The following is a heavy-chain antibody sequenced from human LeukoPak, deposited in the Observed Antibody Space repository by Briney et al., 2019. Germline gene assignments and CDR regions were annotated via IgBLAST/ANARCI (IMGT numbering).Heavy chain of an antibody. D-gene: IGHD3-16*02. Sequence: PGGSLRLSCAPSGFTFSSYEVNWVRQAPGKGLEWVSYISSNGNTIYYADSVKGRFTISRDNAKNSLYLQINSLRGEDTAVYYCARAYTFGGVIVAFLLWAEGTLVSVSS. CDR2: ISSNGNTI. V-gene: IGHV3-48*03. CDR1: GFTFSSYE. J-gene: IGHJ4*02. CDR3: ARAYTFGGVIVAFLL.